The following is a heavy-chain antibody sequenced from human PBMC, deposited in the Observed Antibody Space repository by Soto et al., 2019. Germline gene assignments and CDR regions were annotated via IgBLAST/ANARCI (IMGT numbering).Heavy chain of an antibody. CDR1: GGSLSSYY. Sequence: SETLSLACTVSGGSLSSYYWTWIRQSPGKGLEWIGYVYFSGNTNYNPSLKSRVTISIDTSKNQFSLRLASVTAADTAFYYCGSVRPSGYVLSWGQGTLVTVSS. CDR2: VYFSGNT. CDR3: GSVRPSGYVLS. J-gene: IGHJ5*02. D-gene: IGHD6-25*01. V-gene: IGHV4-59*01.